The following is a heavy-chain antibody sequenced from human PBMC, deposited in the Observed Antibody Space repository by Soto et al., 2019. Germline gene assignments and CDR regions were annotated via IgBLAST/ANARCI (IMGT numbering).Heavy chain of an antibody. V-gene: IGHV3-53*04. CDR2: IYSGGST. CDR1: GFTVSSNY. D-gene: IGHD3-9*01. J-gene: IGHJ6*03. CDR3: ARVTGSSAFIYYYYMDV. Sequence: GVSLRLSCAASGFTVSSNYMSWVRQAPGKGLEWVSVIYSGGSTYYADSVKGRFTISRHNSKNTLYLQMNSLRAEDTAVYYCARVTGSSAFIYYYYMDVWGKGTTVTVSS.